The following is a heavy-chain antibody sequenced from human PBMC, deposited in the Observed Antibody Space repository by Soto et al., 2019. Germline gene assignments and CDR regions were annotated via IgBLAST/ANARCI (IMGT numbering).Heavy chain of an antibody. V-gene: IGHV4-39*01. Sequence: SETLSLTCTVSGGSISSSSYYWGWIRQPPGKGLEWIGSIYYSGSTYYNPSLKSRVTISVDTSKNQFSLKLSSVTAADTAVYYCARLDTGRTYGMDVWGQGTTVTVSS. J-gene: IGHJ6*02. CDR2: IYYSGST. CDR3: ARLDTGRTYGMDV. CDR1: GGSISSSSYY. D-gene: IGHD5-18*01.